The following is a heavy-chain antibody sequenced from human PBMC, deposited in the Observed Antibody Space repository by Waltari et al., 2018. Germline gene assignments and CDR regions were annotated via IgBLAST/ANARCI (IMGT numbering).Heavy chain of an antibody. CDR2: IYYSGST. CDR1: GGSISSYY. V-gene: IGHV4-59*01. CDR3: ARAGDSDAFDI. Sequence: QVQLQESGPGLVKPSETLSLTCTVSGGSISSYYWSWIRQPPGKGLEWIGYIYYSGSTNYHPSLKSRVTISVDTSKNQFSLKLSSVTAADTAVYYCARAGDSDAFDIWGQGTMVTVSS. J-gene: IGHJ3*02. D-gene: IGHD7-27*01.